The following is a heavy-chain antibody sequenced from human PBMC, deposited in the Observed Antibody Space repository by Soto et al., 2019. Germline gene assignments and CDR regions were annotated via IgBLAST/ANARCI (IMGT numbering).Heavy chain of an antibody. CDR3: ARGRDILSGDYYYYYMDV. J-gene: IGHJ6*03. V-gene: IGHV1-8*01. CDR2: MNPNSGNT. D-gene: IGHD3-9*01. Sequence: ASVKVSCKASGYTFTSYDINWVRQATGQGLEWMGWMNPNSGNTGYAQKFQSRVTMTRNTSISTAYMELSSLRSEDTAVYYCARGRDILSGDYYYYYMDVWGNGTTVTVSS. CDR1: GYTFTSYD.